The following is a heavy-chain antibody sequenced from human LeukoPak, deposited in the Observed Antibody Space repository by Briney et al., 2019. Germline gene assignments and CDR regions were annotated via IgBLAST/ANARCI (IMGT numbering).Heavy chain of an antibody. J-gene: IGHJ6*03. CDR2: IYYSGST. Sequence: SETLSLTCTVSGGSISSYYWSWIRQPPGKGLEWIGYIYYSGSTNYNPSLKSRVTISVDTSKNQFSLNLTSVTAADTAVYYCASYSSSSVEYYYMDVWGKGTTVTVSS. CDR3: ASYSSSSVEYYYMDV. CDR1: GGSISSYY. D-gene: IGHD6-6*01. V-gene: IGHV4-59*01.